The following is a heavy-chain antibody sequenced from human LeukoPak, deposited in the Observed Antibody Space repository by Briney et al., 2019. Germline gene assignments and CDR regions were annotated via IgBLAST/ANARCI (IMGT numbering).Heavy chain of an antibody. CDR3: ARDPGRSSVWFDP. CDR1: GGTFSSYA. J-gene: IGHJ5*02. V-gene: IGHV1-69*04. D-gene: IGHD6-6*01. Sequence: GASVKVSCKASGGTFSSYAISWVRQAPGQGLEWMGRIIPILGIANYAQKFQGRVTITADKSTSTAYMELSSLRSEDTAVYYCARDPGRSSVWFDPWGQGTLVTVSS. CDR2: IIPILGIA.